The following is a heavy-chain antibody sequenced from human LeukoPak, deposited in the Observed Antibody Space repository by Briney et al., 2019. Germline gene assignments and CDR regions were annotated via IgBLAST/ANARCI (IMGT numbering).Heavy chain of an antibody. Sequence: PGRSLRLSCAASGFTFSNYAMHWVRQAPGKGLDSVAVVAYDGSIAYYADSVRGRFTISRDDSKNTLYLQMNSLRTEDTAVYYCARDRIRGAPDYFDYWGQGTLVTVSS. CDR1: GFTFSNYA. J-gene: IGHJ4*02. D-gene: IGHD3-10*01. CDR3: ARDRIRGAPDYFDY. V-gene: IGHV3-30*03. CDR2: VAYDGSIA.